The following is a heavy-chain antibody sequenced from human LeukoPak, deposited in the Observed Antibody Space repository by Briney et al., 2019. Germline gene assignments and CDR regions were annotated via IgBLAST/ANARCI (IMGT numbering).Heavy chain of an antibody. CDR3: ARGPARDFWSGPTATFDY. Sequence: RASVKVSCKASGYTFTSYGFSWVRQAPGQGLEWMGWISAFNGNTNYAQKFQGRVSMTTDTSTSTASMELRSLRSDDTAVYYCARGPARDFWSGPTATFDYWGQGTLVTVSS. CDR1: GYTFTSYG. V-gene: IGHV1-18*01. CDR2: ISAFNGNT. J-gene: IGHJ4*02. D-gene: IGHD3-3*01.